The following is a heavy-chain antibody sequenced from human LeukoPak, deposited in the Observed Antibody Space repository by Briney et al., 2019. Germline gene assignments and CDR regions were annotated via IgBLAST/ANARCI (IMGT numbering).Heavy chain of an antibody. Sequence: GASVKVSCKASGGTFSSYAISWVRQAPGQGLEWMGGIIPIFGTANYAQKFQGRVTITADESTSTAYMELSSLRSEDTAVYYCARYCSSTSRYDMVDDYGDYENYFDYWGQGTLVTVSS. CDR1: GGTFSSYA. CDR3: ARYCSSTSRYDMVDDYGDYENYFDY. J-gene: IGHJ4*02. CDR2: IIPIFGTA. D-gene: IGHD2-2*01. V-gene: IGHV1-69*13.